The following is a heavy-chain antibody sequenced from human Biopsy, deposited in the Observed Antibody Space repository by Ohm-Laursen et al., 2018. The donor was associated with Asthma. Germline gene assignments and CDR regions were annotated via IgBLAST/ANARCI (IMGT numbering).Heavy chain of an antibody. Sequence: SSVKVSCNASGYTFINYAIHWVRQAPGQRLEWMGWINAGNGNTKYSQKFQGRVTITRDTSATTAYMELSSLRSEDTAVYYCARVRKDYYDSSGLSGGWFDPWGQGTLVTVSS. D-gene: IGHD3-22*01. J-gene: IGHJ5*02. CDR2: INAGNGNT. V-gene: IGHV1-3*01. CDR1: GYTFINYA. CDR3: ARVRKDYYDSSGLSGGWFDP.